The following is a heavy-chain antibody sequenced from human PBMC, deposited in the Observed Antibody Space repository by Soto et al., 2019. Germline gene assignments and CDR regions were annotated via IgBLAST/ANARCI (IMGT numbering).Heavy chain of an antibody. J-gene: IGHJ3*02. CDR3: ARYLRYLSGSYYKDDFDI. CDR2: ISAYNGNT. D-gene: IGHD3-10*01. Sequence: QVQLVQSGAEVKKPGASVKVSCKASGYSFTSYGISWVRQAPGQGLEWMGWISAYNGNTYYAQRLQGRVTMTTDTSTTTTYMELRSLRSDDTAVYYCARYLRYLSGSYYKDDFDIWGQGTMVTVSS. CDR1: GYSFTSYG. V-gene: IGHV1-18*01.